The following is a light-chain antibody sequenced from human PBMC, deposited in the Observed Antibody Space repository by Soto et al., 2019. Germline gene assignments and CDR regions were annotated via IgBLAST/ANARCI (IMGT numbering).Light chain of an antibody. V-gene: IGKV3-20*01. Sequence: EIWLPQPPCTLSLSPGKRATLSCRPSQSVSSSYLAWYQQKPGQAPRLLIYGASSRATGIPDRFSGSGSGTDFTLTISRLEPEDFAVYYCQQYGSSPTTFGQGTKVDIK. CDR1: QSVSSSY. J-gene: IGKJ1*01. CDR2: GAS. CDR3: QQYGSSPTT.